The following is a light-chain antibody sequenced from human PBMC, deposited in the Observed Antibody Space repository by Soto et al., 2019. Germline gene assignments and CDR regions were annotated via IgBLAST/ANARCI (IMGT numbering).Light chain of an antibody. CDR3: QHYNDWVKT. CDR1: QSVSSK. J-gene: IGKJ2*01. Sequence: EIVMTQSPATLSVSPGERATLSCRASQSVSSKLAWYQQKLGQAPRLLIYDASTRATGIPARFSGSGSGTEFTLTISSLQSEDFAVYYCQHYNDWVKTFGQGTKVEIK. V-gene: IGKV3-15*01. CDR2: DAS.